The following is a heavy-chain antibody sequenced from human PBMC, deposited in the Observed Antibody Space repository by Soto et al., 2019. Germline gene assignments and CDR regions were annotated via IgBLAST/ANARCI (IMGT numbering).Heavy chain of an antibody. CDR2: IDPSDSQT. J-gene: IGHJ4*02. CDR1: GYSFAGYW. CDR3: ARQIYDSDTGPNFQYYFDS. D-gene: IGHD3-22*01. V-gene: IGHV5-10-1*01. Sequence: GESLKISCKGSGYSFAGYWIAWVRQRPGKGLEWMGRIDPSDSQTYYSPSFRGHVTISVTKSITTVFLQWSSLRASDTAMYYCARQIYDSDTGPNFQYYFDSWGQGTPVTVSS.